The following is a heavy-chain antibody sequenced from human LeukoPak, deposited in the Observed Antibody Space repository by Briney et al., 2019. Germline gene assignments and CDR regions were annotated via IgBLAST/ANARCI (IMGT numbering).Heavy chain of an antibody. D-gene: IGHD3-22*01. V-gene: IGHV3-53*01. CDR3: ARGGRGSAAVVAPRSFDI. CDR1: GFTLSSYG. J-gene: IGHJ3*02. Sequence: GGSLRLSCAASGFTLSSYGMSWVRQAPGKGLEWVSVTYTGGNSYYADSVKGRFIISRDISKNTLYLQMNSLRAEDSALYYCARGGRGSAAVVAPRSFDIWGQGTMVTVSS. CDR2: TYTGGNS.